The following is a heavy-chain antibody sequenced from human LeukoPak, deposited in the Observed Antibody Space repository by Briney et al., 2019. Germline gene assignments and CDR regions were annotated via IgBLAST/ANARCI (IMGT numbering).Heavy chain of an antibody. CDR1: RFTFSSYA. CDR2: ISYDGSNE. V-gene: IGHV3-30*04. J-gene: IGHJ4*02. Sequence: GGSLRLSCAASRFTFSSYAMHWVRQAPGKGLEWVAVISYDGSNEYYADSVKGRFTISRDNSKNTLYLQMNSLRAEDTAVYYCARELGSSSWYFDYWGQGTLVTVSS. D-gene: IGHD6-13*01. CDR3: ARELGSSSWYFDY.